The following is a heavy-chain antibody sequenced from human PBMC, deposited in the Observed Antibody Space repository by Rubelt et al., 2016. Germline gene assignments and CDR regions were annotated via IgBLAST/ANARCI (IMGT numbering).Heavy chain of an antibody. CDR3: ARVISGVEYSSSWHLDY. CDR1: GYTFTTYG. Sequence: QVQLVQSGAEVKKPGASVKVSCKASGYTFTTYGINWVRQAPGQGLEWMGWISAYNGNTNYAQKLRGRVTMTTDTTTSTACMELRSLRSDDTAVYYCARVISGVEYSSSWHLDYWGQGTLVTVSS. D-gene: IGHD6-13*01. CDR2: ISAYNGNT. V-gene: IGHV1-18*01. J-gene: IGHJ4*02.